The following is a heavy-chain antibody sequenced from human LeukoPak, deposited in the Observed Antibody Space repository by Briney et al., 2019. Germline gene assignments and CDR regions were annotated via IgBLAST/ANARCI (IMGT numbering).Heavy chain of an antibody. CDR1: GFTFGSYD. Sequence: GGSLRLSCVASGFTFGSYDMNWVRQTPGKGLEWVSGIGIAGDTYYPGSVKGRLTVSRENAKNSLYLQMNSLRAEDTAVYYCAREITPMGAGFDAFDIWGRGTMVTVSS. V-gene: IGHV3-13*01. CDR3: AREITPMGAGFDAFDI. CDR2: IGIAGDT. D-gene: IGHD3-16*01. J-gene: IGHJ3*02.